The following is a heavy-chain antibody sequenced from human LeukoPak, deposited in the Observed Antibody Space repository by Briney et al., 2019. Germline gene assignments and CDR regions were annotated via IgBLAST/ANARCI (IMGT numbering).Heavy chain of an antibody. CDR2: INPSDGST. D-gene: IGHD4-23*01. CDR3: ARDRGLRWSFDI. CDR1: GYTFTSYY. V-gene: IGHV1-46*01. J-gene: IGHJ3*02. Sequence: ASVKVSCKASGYTFTSYYMHWVRQAPGQGLEWMGIINPSDGSTTYAQKFQGRLTMTRDTSTGTVYMELSSLRSEDTAVYYCARDRGLRWSFDIWGQGTMVTVSS.